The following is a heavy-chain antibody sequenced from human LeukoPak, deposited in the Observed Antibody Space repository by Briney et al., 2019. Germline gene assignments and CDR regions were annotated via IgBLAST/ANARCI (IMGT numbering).Heavy chain of an antibody. CDR1: GGSIINHN. CDR3: ARETSQKGAHYMDV. Sequence: SETLSLTRSVSGGSIINHNWSWIRQPPGKGLEWIGYIYSSGSTNYNPSLKSRVTTSVDTSKNQFSLKLSSVSAADTAVYYCARETSQKGAHYMDVWGKGTTVTVSS. V-gene: IGHV4-59*11. J-gene: IGHJ6*03. D-gene: IGHD3-16*01. CDR2: IYSSGST.